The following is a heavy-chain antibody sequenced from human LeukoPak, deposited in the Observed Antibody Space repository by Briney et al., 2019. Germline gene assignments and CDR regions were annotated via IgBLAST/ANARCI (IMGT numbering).Heavy chain of an antibody. CDR1: GGSISSYY. J-gene: IGHJ6*03. CDR3: ARGARGANYYMDV. Sequence: SETLSLTCTVSGGSISSYYWSWIRQPPGKGLEWIGYIYYSGSTNYNPSLKSRVTISVDTSKNQFSLKLSSVTAADTAVYYCARGARGANYYMDVWGKGTTVTVSS. CDR2: IYYSGST. V-gene: IGHV4-59*01. D-gene: IGHD3-10*01.